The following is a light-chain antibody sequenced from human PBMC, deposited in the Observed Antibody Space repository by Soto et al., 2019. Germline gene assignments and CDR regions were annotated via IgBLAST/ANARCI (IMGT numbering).Light chain of an antibody. CDR2: DVS. CDR3: SSYTSINTLGL. CDR1: ISDVGGYDY. Sequence: QSALTQPASVSGSPGQSITISCTGTISDVGGYDYVSWYQQHPGKAPKLMIYDVSNRPSGVSNRFSGSKSGNTASLTISGLQAEDEADYYCSSYTSINTLGLFGAGTKLTVL. J-gene: IGLJ1*01. V-gene: IGLV2-14*01.